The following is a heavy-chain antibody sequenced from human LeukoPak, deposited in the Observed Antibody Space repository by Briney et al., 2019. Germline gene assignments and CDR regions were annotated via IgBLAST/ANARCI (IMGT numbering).Heavy chain of an antibody. Sequence: KPSETLSLTCTVSGVSISSYYGGWLRQPPGKGLEWIGNIFHSGNTYYNPSLESRVTISMDTSKNQFSLNLSSVTAADTAVYYCAKGTPVSGFDGFDIWGQGTMVTVSS. V-gene: IGHV4-59*04. D-gene: IGHD3-10*01. CDR3: AKGTPVSGFDGFDI. CDR1: GVSISSYY. J-gene: IGHJ3*02. CDR2: IFHSGNT.